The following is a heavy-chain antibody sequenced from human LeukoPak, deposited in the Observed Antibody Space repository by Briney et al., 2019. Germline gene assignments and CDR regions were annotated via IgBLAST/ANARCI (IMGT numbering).Heavy chain of an antibody. CDR1: GFTYSNYA. D-gene: IGHD3-3*01. J-gene: IGHJ4*02. V-gene: IGHV3-23*01. Sequence: GGSLRLFCSASGFTYSNYALTWTPQAPGKGLEWVSSISLSGGSTYYADSVKSRFTISGDNSKNTLYLQMNSLSAEDTAVYYCAKKNNSDGYYFRWDYWGQGTLVTVSS. CDR3: AKKNNSDGYYFRWDY. CDR2: ISLSGGST.